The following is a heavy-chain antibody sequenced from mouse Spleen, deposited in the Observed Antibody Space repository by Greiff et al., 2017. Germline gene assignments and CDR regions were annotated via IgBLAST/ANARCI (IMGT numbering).Heavy chain of an antibody. Sequence: VQLQQPGPVLVKPGASVKMSCKASGYTFTDYYMNWVKQSHGKSLEWIGVINPYNGGTSYNQKFKGKATLTVDKSSSTAYMELNSLTSEDSAVYYCAREGTSYSPDAYWGQGTLVTVSA. CDR1: GYTFTDYY. CDR3: AREGTSYSPDAY. V-gene: IGHV1-19*01. CDR2: INPYNGGT. D-gene: IGHD2-10*01. J-gene: IGHJ3*01.